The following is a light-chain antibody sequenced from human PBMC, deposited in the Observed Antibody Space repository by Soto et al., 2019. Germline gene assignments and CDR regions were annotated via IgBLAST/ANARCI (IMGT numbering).Light chain of an antibody. CDR2: DNS. CDR1: SSNIGAGYD. J-gene: IGLJ2*01. CDR3: QSYDSSLRRV. V-gene: IGLV1-40*01. Sequence: QPVLTQPPSVSGAPGQRVTISCTGSSSNIGAGYDVHWYQRLPGTAPKLLIYDNSNRPSGVPDRFSGSKSGTSASLAITGLQAEDEADYCCQSYDSSLRRVFGGGTKLTVL.